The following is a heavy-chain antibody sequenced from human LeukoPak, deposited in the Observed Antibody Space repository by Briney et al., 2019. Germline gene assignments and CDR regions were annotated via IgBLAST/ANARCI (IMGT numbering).Heavy chain of an antibody. Sequence: GGPLRLSCAASGFSFSSYAMSWVRQAPGKGLEWVSAITGSGESTDYADSVKGRFTISRDNSKNTLYLQMNSLRAEDTAVYYCAKRSGSSYGYFDYWGQGTLVTVSS. D-gene: IGHD3-10*01. CDR1: GFSFSSYA. CDR3: AKRSGSSYGYFDY. CDR2: ITGSGEST. J-gene: IGHJ4*02. V-gene: IGHV3-23*01.